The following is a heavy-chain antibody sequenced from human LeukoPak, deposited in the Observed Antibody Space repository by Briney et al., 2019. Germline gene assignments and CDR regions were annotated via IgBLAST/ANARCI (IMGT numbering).Heavy chain of an antibody. CDR3: ARAPGDNGPYYYYYYYMDV. D-gene: IGHD1-26*01. Sequence: ASVKVSCKASGGTFSSYAISWVRQAPGQGLEWMGWISAYNGNTNYAQKLQGRVTMTTDTSTSTAYMELRSLRSDDTAVYYCARAPGDNGPYYYYYYYMDVWGKGTTVTVSS. CDR2: ISAYNGNT. J-gene: IGHJ6*03. CDR1: GGTFSSYA. V-gene: IGHV1-18*01.